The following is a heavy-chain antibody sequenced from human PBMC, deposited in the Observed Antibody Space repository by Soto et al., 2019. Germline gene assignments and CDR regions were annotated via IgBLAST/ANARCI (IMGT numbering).Heavy chain of an antibody. CDR1: GFTFSSYA. CDR3: AREIGPWSTSCTNDYFDY. Sequence: QVQLVESGGGVVQPGRSLRLSCAASGFTFSSYAMHWVRQAPGTGLEWVAVISYDGSIKYYADYVKGRFTISRDNSMNALYLLMNSVRAEDTAVYYCAREIGPWSTSCTNDYFDYWGQGTLVTVSS. D-gene: IGHD3-3*01. J-gene: IGHJ4*02. CDR2: ISYDGSIK. V-gene: IGHV3-30-3*01.